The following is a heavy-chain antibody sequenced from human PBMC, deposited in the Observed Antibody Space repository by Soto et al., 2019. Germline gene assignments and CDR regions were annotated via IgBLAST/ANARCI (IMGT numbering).Heavy chain of an antibody. CDR3: ANDSKIPGISAAGEGLDS. Sequence: GGSLTLSCTASGVTFGSDAMAWVCQGPAQGVERVSGIDAGGGSTYYADYVKVRFTISRDNSRNTLFLQMDNLRGEDTAIYYWANDSKIPGISAAGEGLDSWGKGTLVTVSS. D-gene: IGHD6-13*01. V-gene: IGHV3-23*01. J-gene: IGHJ4*02. CDR1: GVTFGSDA. CDR2: IDAGGGST.